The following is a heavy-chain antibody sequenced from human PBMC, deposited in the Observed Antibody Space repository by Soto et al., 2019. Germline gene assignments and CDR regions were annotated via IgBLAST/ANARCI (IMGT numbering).Heavy chain of an antibody. J-gene: IGHJ3*01. Sequence: QVQLQESGPGLVKPSETLSLTCTVSGASISSYYWSWIRQPPGKGLEWIGYIYSSGSTDYNPSLESRVTISVDTSKNQFSLKLSSVTTADTAVYYCASAPPLLYFGGRIGAFDVWGPGTVVPVSS. CDR2: IYSSGST. CDR3: ASAPPLLYFGGRIGAFDV. D-gene: IGHD3-10*01. V-gene: IGHV4-59*13. CDR1: GASISSYY.